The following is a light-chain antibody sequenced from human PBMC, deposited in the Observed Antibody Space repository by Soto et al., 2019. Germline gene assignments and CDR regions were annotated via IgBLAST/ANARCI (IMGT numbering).Light chain of an antibody. V-gene: IGKV3-20*01. CDR3: QQYGSSPYT. CDR2: GAS. CDR1: QSVSSSY. Sequence: EIVLTQSPGTLSLSPGERATLSCRASQSVSSSYLAWYQQKPGQAPRLLIYGASIRATGIPDRFSGCGSGTDCTLTISSLEPEDFAVDYCQQYGSSPYTFGQGTKLEIK. J-gene: IGKJ2*01.